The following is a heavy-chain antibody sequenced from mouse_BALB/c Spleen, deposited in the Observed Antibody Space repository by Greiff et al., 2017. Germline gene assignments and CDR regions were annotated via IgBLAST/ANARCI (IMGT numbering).Heavy chain of an antibody. J-gene: IGHJ1*01. V-gene: IGHV5-17*02. Sequence: EVKLVESGGGLVQPGGSRKLSCAASGFTFSSFGMHWVRQAPEKGLEWVAYISSGSSTIYYADTVKGRFTISRDNPKNTLFLQMTSLRSEDTAMYYCARDNYGSSYRYFDVWGAGTTVTVSS. CDR1: GFTFSSFG. D-gene: IGHD1-1*01. CDR3: ARDNYGSSYRYFDV. CDR2: ISSGSSTI.